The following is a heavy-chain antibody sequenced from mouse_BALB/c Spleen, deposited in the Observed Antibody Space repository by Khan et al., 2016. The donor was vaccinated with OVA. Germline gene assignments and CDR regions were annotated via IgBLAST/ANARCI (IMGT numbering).Heavy chain of an antibody. Sequence: VQLQQSGPDLVKPGASVKISCKASGYSFTLYYMSWVKQSHGKSLEWIGRVNPNTDNINYNQEFKGKAILTVDKSSNTAYMELRSLTSADSAVYFCARGYDFFASWGQGTLVTVSA. D-gene: IGHD2-14*01. CDR2: VNPNTDNI. CDR1: GYSFTLYY. V-gene: IGHV1-26*01. CDR3: ARGYDFFAS. J-gene: IGHJ3*01.